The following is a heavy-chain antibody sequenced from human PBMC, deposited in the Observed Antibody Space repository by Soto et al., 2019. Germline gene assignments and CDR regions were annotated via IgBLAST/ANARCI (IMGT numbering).Heavy chain of an antibody. Sequence: GASVKVSCKASGYTFSTYGITWVRQVPGQGLEWVGWISAYNGNANFAQRLQGRVTMTTDTPTHTAYMELRNLRSDDTAVYYCARDVLELPRAYDYYGLDVWGQGTTVTVSS. D-gene: IGHD3-10*01. V-gene: IGHV1-18*01. CDR3: ARDVLELPRAYDYYGLDV. CDR2: ISAYNGNA. CDR1: GYTFSTYG. J-gene: IGHJ6*02.